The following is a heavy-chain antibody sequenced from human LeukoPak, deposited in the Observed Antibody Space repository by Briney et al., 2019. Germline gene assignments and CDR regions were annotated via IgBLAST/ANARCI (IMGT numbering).Heavy chain of an antibody. J-gene: IGHJ4*02. CDR1: GGSISSYY. CDR3: ARGNPSLPDY. CDR2: IYYSGRT. Sequence: SETLSPTCTVSGGSISSYYWSWIRQPPGKGLEWIGYIYYSGRTNYNPSLKSRVTISVDTSKNQFSLKLSSVTAADTAVYYCARGNPSLPDYWGQGTLSPSPQ. V-gene: IGHV4-59*12. D-gene: IGHD1-14*01.